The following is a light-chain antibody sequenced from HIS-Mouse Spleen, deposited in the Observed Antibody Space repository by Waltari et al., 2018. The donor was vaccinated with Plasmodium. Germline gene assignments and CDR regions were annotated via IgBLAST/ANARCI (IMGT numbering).Light chain of an antibody. CDR2: YSSDSDK. V-gene: IGLV5-37*01. Sequence: QPVLTQPPSSSASPGESARLTCTFPSDINVGRYNIYWYQQKPWSPPRYLLYYSSDSDKGQGSGVPIRFSGSKDASANTGILLISGLQSEDEADYYCMIWPSNASGVFGGGTKLTVL. CDR1: SDINVGRYN. J-gene: IGLJ3*02. CDR3: MIWPSNASGV.